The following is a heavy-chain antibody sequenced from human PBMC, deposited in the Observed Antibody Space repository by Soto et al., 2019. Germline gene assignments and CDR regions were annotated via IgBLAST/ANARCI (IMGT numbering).Heavy chain of an antibody. CDR1: GFTFSGSA. CDR3: TRLRSSWYDAFDI. D-gene: IGHD6-13*01. Sequence: GGSLRLSCAASGFTFSGSAMHWVRQASGKGLEWVGRIRSKANSYATAYAASVKGRFTISRDDSKNTAYLQMNSLKTEDTAVYYCTRLRSSWYDAFDIWGQGTMVTVSS. V-gene: IGHV3-73*01. CDR2: IRSKANSYAT. J-gene: IGHJ3*02.